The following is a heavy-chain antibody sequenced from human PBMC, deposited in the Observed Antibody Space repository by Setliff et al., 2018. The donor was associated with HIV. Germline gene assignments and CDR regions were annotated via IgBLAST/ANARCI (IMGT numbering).Heavy chain of an antibody. Sequence: VASVKVSCKASGYTFTSYGISWVRQAPGQGLEWMGWISAYNGNTNYAQKLQGRVTMTTDTSTSTAYMELRSLRSDDTAVYYCARENYNFWSGYYYYYYGMDVWGQGTTVTVSS. CDR2: ISAYNGNT. CDR1: GYTFTSYG. CDR3: ARENYNFWSGYYYYYYGMDV. J-gene: IGHJ6*02. V-gene: IGHV1-18*01. D-gene: IGHD3-3*01.